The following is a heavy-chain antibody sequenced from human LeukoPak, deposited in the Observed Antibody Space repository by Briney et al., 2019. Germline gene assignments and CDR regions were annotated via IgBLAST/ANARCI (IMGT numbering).Heavy chain of an antibody. V-gene: IGHV3-13*01. Sequence: GGSLRLSCAASGFTFSSYDMHWVRQATGKGLEWVSAIGTAGDTYYPGSVKGRFTISRENAKNSLYLQMNSLRAGDTAVYYCARDARAHDYGDSHDYWGQGTLVTVSS. D-gene: IGHD4-17*01. CDR3: ARDARAHDYGDSHDY. J-gene: IGHJ4*02. CDR2: IGTAGDT. CDR1: GFTFSSYD.